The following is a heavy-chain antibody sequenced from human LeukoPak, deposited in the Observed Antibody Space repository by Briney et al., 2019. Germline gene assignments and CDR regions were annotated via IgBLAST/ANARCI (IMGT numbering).Heavy chain of an antibody. CDR2: IKQDGSEK. J-gene: IGHJ6*03. V-gene: IGHV3-7*01. CDR1: GFTFSSYW. Sequence: GGSLRLSCAASGFTFSSYWMGWVRQAPGKGLEWVANIKQDGSEKYYVDSVKGRFTISRDNAKNSLYLQMNSLRVEDTAVYYCARDRSREVYYYYMDVWGKGTTVTVSS. D-gene: IGHD1-26*01. CDR3: ARDRSREVYYYYMDV.